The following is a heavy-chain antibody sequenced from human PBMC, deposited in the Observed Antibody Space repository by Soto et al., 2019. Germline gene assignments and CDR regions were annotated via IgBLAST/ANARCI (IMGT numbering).Heavy chain of an antibody. J-gene: IGHJ4*02. CDR2: IYYSGTT. D-gene: IGHD3-16*01. Sequence: PSETLSLTCAFSCDSVSNENYYWSCIRQPPGKGLEWIGYIYYSGTTNYNSYLKSRLTLSVDMSKNQFSLKLTSVTAADTAVYFCARSQRGRTAFTFDYWGQGALVTVSS. CDR3: ARSQRGRTAFTFDY. V-gene: IGHV4-61*01. CDR1: CDSVSNENYY.